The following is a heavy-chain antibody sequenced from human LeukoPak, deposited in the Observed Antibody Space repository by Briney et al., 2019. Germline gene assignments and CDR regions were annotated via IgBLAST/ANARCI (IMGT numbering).Heavy chain of an antibody. D-gene: IGHD2-15*01. Sequence: SVKVSCRASGGTFISYAISWVRQAPGQGLEWMGGIIPIFGTANYAQKFQGRVTITADESTSTAYMELSSLRSEDTAVYYCARVGYCSGGSCYKYYYYGMDVWGQGTTVTVSS. V-gene: IGHV1-69*13. CDR2: IIPIFGTA. CDR3: ARVGYCSGGSCYKYYYYGMDV. CDR1: GGTFISYA. J-gene: IGHJ6*02.